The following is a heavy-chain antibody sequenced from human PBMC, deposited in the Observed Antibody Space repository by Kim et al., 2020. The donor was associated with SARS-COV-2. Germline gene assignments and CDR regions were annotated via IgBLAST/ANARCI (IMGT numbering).Heavy chain of an antibody. V-gene: IGHV3-23*01. CDR3: TRGKFLVDL. CDR1: GFTFSSHA. CDR2: ISASGTT. Sequence: GGSLRLSCAASGFTFSSHAMTWVRRPPGKGLEEVSSISASGTTFYTDSVKGRFTISRDNSISTVYLQMDGLRAEDTATYYCTRGKFLVDLWGQGILVTVSS. J-gene: IGHJ5*02.